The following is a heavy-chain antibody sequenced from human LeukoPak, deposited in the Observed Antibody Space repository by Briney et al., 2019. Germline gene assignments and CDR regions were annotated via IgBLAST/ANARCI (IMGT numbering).Heavy chain of an antibody. CDR1: GFTFSSYT. J-gene: IGHJ4*02. CDR2: ISSSSSTT. D-gene: IGHD3-22*01. V-gene: IGHV3-48*02. Sequence: GGSLRLSCAASGFTFSSYTMNWVRQAPGKGLEWISYISSSSSTTYYADSVRGRFTISRDNAKNSLYLQMNSLRDEDTAVYYCARDYDSTGQIDYWGQGTLVTVSS. CDR3: ARDYDSTGQIDY.